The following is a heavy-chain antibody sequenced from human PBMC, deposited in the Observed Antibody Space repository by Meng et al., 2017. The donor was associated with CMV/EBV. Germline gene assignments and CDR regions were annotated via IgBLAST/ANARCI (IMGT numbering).Heavy chain of an antibody. CDR1: GYTCTSYG. Sequence: VQRVQDGAELNKSGASMTGSCKASGYTCTSYGSSWERHDPGQGLEWMGWISAYNGNTNYALKLQGTVTMTTDTSPSTAYMELRSLGSDDTAVCSCAIVIAVGATTFAYWGQGTLVTVSS. V-gene: IGHV1-18*01. D-gene: IGHD1-26*01. CDR3: AIVIAVGATTFAY. CDR2: ISAYNGNT. J-gene: IGHJ4*02.